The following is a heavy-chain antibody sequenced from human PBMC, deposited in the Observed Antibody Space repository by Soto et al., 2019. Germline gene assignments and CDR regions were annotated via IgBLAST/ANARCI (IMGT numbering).Heavy chain of an antibody. CDR3: ARQTTSVVTQAYFDV. D-gene: IGHD2-21*02. V-gene: IGHV4-39*01. CDR1: GDSISSRSYY. CDR2: IYYSGST. J-gene: IGHJ4*02. Sequence: SETLSLTCTVTGDSISSRSYYWGWIRQPPGKGLEWIGSIYYSGSTYNNPSLRSRVSMSIDTSKDQFSLKLKSVTAADTALYFCARQTTSVVTQAYFDVWGQGSLVTVSS.